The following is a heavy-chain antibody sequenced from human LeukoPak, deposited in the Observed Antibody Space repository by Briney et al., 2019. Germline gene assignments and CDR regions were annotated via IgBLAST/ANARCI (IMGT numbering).Heavy chain of an antibody. V-gene: IGHV1-45*02. CDR1: GYTFTYRY. CDR2: ITPFNGNT. CDR3: ARSFYYDSSGSDAFDI. D-gene: IGHD3-22*01. J-gene: IGHJ3*02. Sequence: SVKVSCKASGYTFTYRYLHWVRQAPGQALEWMGWITPFNGNTNYAQKFQDRVTITRDRSMSTAYMELSSLRSEDTATYYCARSFYYDSSGSDAFDIWGQGTMVTVSS.